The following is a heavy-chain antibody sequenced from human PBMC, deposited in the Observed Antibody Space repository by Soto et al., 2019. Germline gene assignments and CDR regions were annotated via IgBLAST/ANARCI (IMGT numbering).Heavy chain of an antibody. Sequence: ETLSLTCTVSGGSISDNDYYWSWIRQPPGKGLEWIGTISHTGTAYYNPSLESRVTISVDTSKNQFSLKVSSVTAADTAVYYCARLGGYCSSTSCYGYYGMDVWGQGTTVTVSS. V-gene: IGHV4-39*01. D-gene: IGHD2-2*01. J-gene: IGHJ6*02. CDR3: ARLGGYCSSTSCYGYYGMDV. CDR1: GGSISDNDYY. CDR2: ISHTGTA.